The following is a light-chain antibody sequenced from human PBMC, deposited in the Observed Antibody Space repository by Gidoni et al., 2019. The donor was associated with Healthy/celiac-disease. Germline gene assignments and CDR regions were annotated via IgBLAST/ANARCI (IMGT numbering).Light chain of an antibody. CDR2: LGS. J-gene: IGKJ2*01. CDR1: QSLLHSNGYNY. V-gene: IGKV2-28*01. Sequence: DIVITQSPLSLPVTPGEPDSISCRSSQSLLHSNGYNYLDWYLQKPGQSPQLLIYLGSNRASGVTDRFSGSGSGTDVTLKIRRVEAEDVGVYYCMQALQTPTTFGQGTKLEIK. CDR3: MQALQTPTT.